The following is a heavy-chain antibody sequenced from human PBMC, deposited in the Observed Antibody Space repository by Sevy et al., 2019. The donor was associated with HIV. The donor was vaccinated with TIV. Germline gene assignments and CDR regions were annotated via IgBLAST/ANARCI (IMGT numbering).Heavy chain of an antibody. CDR1: GYTLTELS. D-gene: IGHD6-6*01. CDR3: ATENLSPAARLGVYFDY. J-gene: IGHJ4*02. V-gene: IGHV1-24*01. CDR2: FDPEDGET. Sequence: ASVKVSCKVSGYTLTELSMHWVRQAPGKGLEWMGGFDPEDGETIYAQKFQGRVTMTEDTSTDTAYMELSSLRSEDTAVYYCATENLSPAARLGVYFDYWGQGTLVTVSS.